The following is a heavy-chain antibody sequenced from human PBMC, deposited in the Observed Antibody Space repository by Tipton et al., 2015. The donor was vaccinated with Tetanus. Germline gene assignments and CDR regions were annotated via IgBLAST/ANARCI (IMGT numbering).Heavy chain of an antibody. D-gene: IGHD6-19*01. CDR2: ISSSGSTI. J-gene: IGHJ4*02. CDR3: ARDPRQWLPLDY. CDR1: GFTFSDYY. Sequence: SLRLSCAASGFTFSDYYMSWIRQAPGKGLEWVSYISSSGSTIYYADSVRGRFTISRDNAKNSLYLQMNSLRAEDTAVYYCARDPRQWLPLDYWGQGTLVTVSS. V-gene: IGHV3-11*01.